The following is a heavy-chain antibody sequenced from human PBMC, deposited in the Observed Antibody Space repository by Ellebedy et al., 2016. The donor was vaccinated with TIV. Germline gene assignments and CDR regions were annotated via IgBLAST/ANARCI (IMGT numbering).Heavy chain of an antibody. V-gene: IGHV1-69*04. CDR3: ARDRDSSSWYFGGYYYYGMDV. CDR2: IIPILGIA. D-gene: IGHD6-13*01. J-gene: IGHJ6*02. CDR1: GGTFSSYA. Sequence: AASVKVSCKASGGTFSSYAISWVRQAPGQGIEWMGRIIPILGIANYAQKFQGRVTITADKSTSTAYMELSSLRSEDTAVYYCARDRDSSSWYFGGYYYYGMDVWGQGTTVTVSS.